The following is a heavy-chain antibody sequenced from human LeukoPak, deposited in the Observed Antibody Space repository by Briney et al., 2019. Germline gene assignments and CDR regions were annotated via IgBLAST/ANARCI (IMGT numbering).Heavy chain of an antibody. Sequence: SETLSLTCTVSGYSISSGYYWGWIRQPPGKGLEWIGSIYHSGSTYYNPSLKSRVTISVDTSKNQFSLKLSSVTAADTAVYYCARDLGSYFDYWGQGTLVTVSS. V-gene: IGHV4-38-2*02. D-gene: IGHD1-26*01. CDR2: IYHSGST. CDR1: GYSISSGYY. J-gene: IGHJ4*02. CDR3: ARDLGSYFDY.